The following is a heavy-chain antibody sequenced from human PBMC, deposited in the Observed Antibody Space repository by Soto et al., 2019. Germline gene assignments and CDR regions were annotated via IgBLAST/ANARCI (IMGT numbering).Heavy chain of an antibody. CDR3: GREFSTIGYYYGLDV. CDR1: GFTVSTNY. Sequence: EVQLVESGGGLIQTGGSLRLSCAASGFTVSTNYMSWVRQAPGKRLEWVSVIYPSGSTKYADSVKGRFTISRDNSKNTVYLQMNSLRAEDTAIYYCGREFSTIGYYYGLDVWGQGTTVTVSS. V-gene: IGHV3-53*01. CDR2: IYPSGST. J-gene: IGHJ6*02.